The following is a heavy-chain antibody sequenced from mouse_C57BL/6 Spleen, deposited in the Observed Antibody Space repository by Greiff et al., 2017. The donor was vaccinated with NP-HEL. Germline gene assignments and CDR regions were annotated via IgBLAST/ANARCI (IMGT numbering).Heavy chain of an antibody. CDR3: AGYDYDVGFAY. Sequence: QVQLQQPGAELVKPGASVKLSCKASGYTFTSYWVQWVKQRPGQGLEWIGEIDPSDSYTNYNQKFKGKATLTVDTSSSTAYMQLSSLTSEDSAVYYCAGYDYDVGFAYWGQGTLVTVSA. CDR1: GYTFTSYW. J-gene: IGHJ3*01. V-gene: IGHV1-50*01. CDR2: IDPSDSYT. D-gene: IGHD2-4*01.